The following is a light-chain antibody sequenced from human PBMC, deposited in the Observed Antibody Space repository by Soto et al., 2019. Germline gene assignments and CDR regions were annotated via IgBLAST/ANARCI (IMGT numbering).Light chain of an antibody. CDR1: SSDVGGYDF. V-gene: IGLV2-11*01. J-gene: IGLJ1*01. CDR2: DVN. CDR3: CSYAGSYTLYV. Sequence: QSALTQPRSVSGSPGQSVTISCTGTSSDVGGYDFLSWYQQHPAKAPKLIIFDVNKRPSGVPDRFSGSKSGNTASLTIFGLQAEDEADYYCCSYAGSYTLYVFGTGTKVPS.